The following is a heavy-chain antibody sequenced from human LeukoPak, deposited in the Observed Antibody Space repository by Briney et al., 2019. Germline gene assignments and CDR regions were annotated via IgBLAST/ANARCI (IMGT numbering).Heavy chain of an antibody. D-gene: IGHD2-8*01. CDR3: ARVQGHPPNGLDV. CDR1: GFTFSSYS. J-gene: IGHJ3*01. Sequence: GGSLRLSCTASGFTFSSYSMHWVRHAPGKGLVWVSRINSDGSSTSYADSVKGRFTISRDNAKNTLYLQMNSLRAEDTAVYYCARVQGHPPNGLDVWGQGTMVTVSS. V-gene: IGHV3-74*01. CDR2: INSDGSST.